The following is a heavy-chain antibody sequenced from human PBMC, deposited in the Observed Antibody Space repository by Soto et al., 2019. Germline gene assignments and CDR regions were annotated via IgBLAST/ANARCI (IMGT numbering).Heavy chain of an antibody. V-gene: IGHV3-30*18. D-gene: IGHD3-10*01. J-gene: IGHJ6*02. CDR1: GFTFSSYG. CDR3: AKDPLGGGYYYGMDV. CDR2: ISYDESNK. Sequence: GGSLRLSCTASGFTFSSYGMHWVCQAPGKGLERVAVISYDESNKYYADSVKSRCTNSRDNSKNTQYLQTNSPITEDTAAYYFAKDPLGGGYYYGMDVWGQGTTVTVSS.